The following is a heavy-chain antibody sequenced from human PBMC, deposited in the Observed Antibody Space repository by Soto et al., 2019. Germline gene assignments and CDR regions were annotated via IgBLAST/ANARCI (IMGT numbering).Heavy chain of an antibody. J-gene: IGHJ4*02. CDR1: GGTIRSGGYH. D-gene: IGHD4-17*01. CDR3: ARQRYYLDY. CDR2: IYYSGST. Sequence: LTYTVSGGTIRSGGYHWSWIRQHPGKGLEWIGYIYYSGSTYYNPSLKSRVTISVDTSKNQFSLKLSSVTAADTAVYYCARQRYYLDYWGKGTLVTAPQ. V-gene: IGHV4-31*03.